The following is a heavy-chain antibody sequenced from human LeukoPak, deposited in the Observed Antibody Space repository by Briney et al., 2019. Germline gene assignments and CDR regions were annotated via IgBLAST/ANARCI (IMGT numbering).Heavy chain of an antibody. CDR3: ARASVWVAMEDY. D-gene: IGHD5-18*01. Sequence: SQTLSLTCTVSGGSISSGDYYWSWIRQPPGKGLGWIGYIYYSGSTYYNPSLKSRVTISVDTSKNQFSLKLSSVTAADTAVYYCARASVWVAMEDYWGQGTLVTVSS. V-gene: IGHV4-30-4*08. J-gene: IGHJ4*02. CDR2: IYYSGST. CDR1: GGSISSGDYY.